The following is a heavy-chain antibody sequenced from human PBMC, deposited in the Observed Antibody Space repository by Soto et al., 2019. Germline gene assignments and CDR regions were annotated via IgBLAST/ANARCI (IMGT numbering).Heavy chain of an antibody. V-gene: IGHV4-61*03. J-gene: IGHJ3*02. CDR2: ISNTGIT. CDR3: ASRVPAEVRYAFDI. Sequence: SETLSLTCTVSGESVSSDSYYWTWIRQPPGKGLEWIGYISNTGITESNPSLKSRVTISIDPPKNHFSVKMTSVTAADTAVYYCASRVPAEVRYAFDIWGQGAMVTVSS. D-gene: IGHD2-2*01. CDR1: GESVSSDSYY.